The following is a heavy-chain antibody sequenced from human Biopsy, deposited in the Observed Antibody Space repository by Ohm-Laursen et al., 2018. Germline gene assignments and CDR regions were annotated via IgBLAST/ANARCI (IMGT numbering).Heavy chain of an antibody. CDR1: GYTFNDYY. CDR3: ARKSFYESGGFDY. CDR2: SKPNHNT. J-gene: IGHJ4*02. V-gene: IGHV1-2*02. Sequence: ASVKVSCKASGYTFNDYYIHWVRQAPGQGLEWMGWSKPNHNTKYAEKFQDRVTLTRDTTTGTAYMELSSLRRDDTAIYYCARKSFYESGGFDYWGQGTLVSVS. D-gene: IGHD3-22*01.